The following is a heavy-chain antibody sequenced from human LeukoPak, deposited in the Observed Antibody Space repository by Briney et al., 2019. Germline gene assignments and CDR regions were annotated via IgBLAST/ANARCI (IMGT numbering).Heavy chain of an antibody. CDR3: ASGFYDSSGYYEDY. V-gene: IGHV1-69*13. D-gene: IGHD3-22*01. Sequence: ASVTVSCKASGGTFSSYAISWVRQAPGQGLEWMGGIIPIFGTANYAQKFQGRVTITADESTSTAYMELSSLRSEDTAVYYCASGFYDSSGYYEDYWGQGTLVTVSS. CDR2: IIPIFGTA. J-gene: IGHJ4*02. CDR1: GGTFSSYA.